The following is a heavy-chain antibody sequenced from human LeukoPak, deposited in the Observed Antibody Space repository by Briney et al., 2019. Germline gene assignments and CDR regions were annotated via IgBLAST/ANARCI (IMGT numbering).Heavy chain of an antibody. CDR2: IRNKANSYIT. CDR1: GFTFSDHY. Sequence: GGSLRLSCVASGFTFSDHYMDWVRQAPGKGLEWVGRIRNKANSYITEYVASVKGRFTISRDDSKNSLSLQMNSLRAEDTAVYYCARGVKVRGVNYYGMDVWGQGTTVTVSS. D-gene: IGHD3-10*01. CDR3: ARGVKVRGVNYYGMDV. V-gene: IGHV3-72*01. J-gene: IGHJ6*02.